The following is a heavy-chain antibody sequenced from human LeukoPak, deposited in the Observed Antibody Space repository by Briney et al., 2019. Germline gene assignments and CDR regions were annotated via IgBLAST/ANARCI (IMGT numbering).Heavy chain of an antibody. CDR2: INQGGSDK. D-gene: IGHD1-14*01. Sequence: PGGSLRLFCAASGFTFSGHWMSWVRQAPGKGLEWVANINQGGSDKYYVDPVKGRFTISRDNANNLLYLQMNSLRGEDTAVYYCTRDRSRAEDDWGQGTLVTVSS. V-gene: IGHV3-7*01. CDR1: GFTFSGHW. CDR3: TRDRSRAEDD. J-gene: IGHJ4*02.